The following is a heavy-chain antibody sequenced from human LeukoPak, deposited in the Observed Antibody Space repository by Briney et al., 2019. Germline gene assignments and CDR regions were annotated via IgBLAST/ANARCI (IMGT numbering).Heavy chain of an antibody. D-gene: IGHD3-10*01. Sequence: SETLSLTCTVSGYSISSNYYWGWIRQPPGKGLEWIGNIFYSGSTYYSPSLKSRVTISLDTSRNQFSLKLNSVTAADTAVYYCAKSNGYGLVDIWGQGTMVTVSS. CDR3: AKSNGYGLVDI. J-gene: IGHJ3*02. CDR2: IFYSGST. V-gene: IGHV4-38-2*02. CDR1: GYSISSNYY.